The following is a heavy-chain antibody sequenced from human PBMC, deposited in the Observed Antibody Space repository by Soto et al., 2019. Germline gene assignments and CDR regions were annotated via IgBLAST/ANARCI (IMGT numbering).Heavy chain of an antibody. Sequence: PGGSLRLSCAASGFTFSGYEMHWVRESPGKGLEWVSYISGSSDTRYIADSVKGRFTISRDNAKNSLYLQMNSLRAEDTAVYYCARATGYTNYGLDYWGEGALVTVSS. CDR2: ISGSSDTR. J-gene: IGHJ4*02. CDR3: ARATGYTNYGLDY. D-gene: IGHD2-8*01. V-gene: IGHV3-48*03. CDR1: GFTFSGYE.